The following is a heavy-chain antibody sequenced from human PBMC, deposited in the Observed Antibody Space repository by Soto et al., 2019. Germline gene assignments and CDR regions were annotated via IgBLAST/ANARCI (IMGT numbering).Heavy chain of an antibody. J-gene: IGHJ4*02. CDR2: IYYSGST. CDR1: GGAISSSSYY. V-gene: IGHV4-39*07. CDR3: ARDGDYYDSSGYYWRYFDY. D-gene: IGHD3-22*01. Sequence: SETLSLTCTVSGGAISSSSYYWGWIRQPPGKGLEWIGSIYYSGSTYYNPSLKSRVTISVDTSKNQFSLKLSSVTAADTAVYYCARDGDYYDSSGYYWRYFDYWGQGTLVTVSS.